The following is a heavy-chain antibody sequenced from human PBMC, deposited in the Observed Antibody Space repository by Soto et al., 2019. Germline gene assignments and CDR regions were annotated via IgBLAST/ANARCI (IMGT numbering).Heavy chain of an antibody. CDR1: GFTFSSYS. CDR3: ARDLASGYKQFDY. J-gene: IGHJ4*02. CDR2: IITITGFI. V-gene: IGHV3-21*01. Sequence: GGSLRLSCAASGFTFSSYSMNWVRQAPGKGLEWVSIITITGFIDYADSVKGRFTISRDNAKNSLYLQMNSLRAEDTAVYYCARDLASGYKQFDYWGQGTLVTVSS. D-gene: IGHD5-12*01.